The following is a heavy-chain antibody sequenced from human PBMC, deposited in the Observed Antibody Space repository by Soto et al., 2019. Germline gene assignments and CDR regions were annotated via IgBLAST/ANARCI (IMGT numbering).Heavy chain of an antibody. D-gene: IGHD1-26*01. V-gene: IGHV4-61*08. CDR3: ARRWGDAFDI. CDR2: IYYSGST. J-gene: IGHJ3*02. CDR1: DGCISRGGYS. Sequence: SLLLSLTCGVGDGCISRGGYSCSWIRQPPGKGLEWIGYIYYSGSTNYNPSLKSRVTISVDTSKNQFSLKLSSVTAADTAVYYCARRWGDAFDIWGQGTLVTVSS.